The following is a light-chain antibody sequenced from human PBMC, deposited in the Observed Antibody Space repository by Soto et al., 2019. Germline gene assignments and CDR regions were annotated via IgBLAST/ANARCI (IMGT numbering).Light chain of an antibody. CDR2: EVS. CDR3: SSYTSSSTRV. J-gene: IGLJ1*01. CDR1: SSDVGGYNY. V-gene: IGLV2-14*01. Sequence: QSVLAQPASVSGSPGQSITISCTGTSSDVGGYNYVSWHQQHPGKAPKLMIYEVSNRPSGVSDRFSGSKSGDTASLTISGLQAEDEADYYCSSYTSSSTRVFGTGTKATVL.